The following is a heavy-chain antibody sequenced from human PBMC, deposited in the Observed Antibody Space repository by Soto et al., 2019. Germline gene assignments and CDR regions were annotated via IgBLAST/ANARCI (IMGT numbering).Heavy chain of an antibody. CDR1: GYTFTSYP. J-gene: IGHJ6*02. CDR2: INAGNGNT. Sequence: SSVKVSCKGAGYTFTSYPMHWLRQAPGQRLEWMGWINAGNGNTKYSQKFQGRVTITRDTSASTAYMELSSLRSEDTAVYYCARGPLLWGDVWGQGTTVTVSS. CDR3: ARGPLLWGDV. D-gene: IGHD3-10*01. V-gene: IGHV1-3*01.